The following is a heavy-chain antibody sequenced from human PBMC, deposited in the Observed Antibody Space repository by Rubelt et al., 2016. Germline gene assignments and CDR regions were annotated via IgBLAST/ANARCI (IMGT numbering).Heavy chain of an antibody. Sequence: EVQLVESGGGLVQPGGSLRLACAASGFIYTTYSMNWVRQAPGRGLEWVSFITSSSSEIYYADAARGRFTISSDNAKNSMYLEMNSLGVEDTALYYCAGGGTKERPYGMDAWGQGTTVTVSS. CDR1: GFIYTTYS. CDR3: AGGGTKERPYGMDA. CDR2: ITSSSSEI. D-gene: IGHD1-1*01. V-gene: IGHV3-21*01. J-gene: IGHJ6*02.